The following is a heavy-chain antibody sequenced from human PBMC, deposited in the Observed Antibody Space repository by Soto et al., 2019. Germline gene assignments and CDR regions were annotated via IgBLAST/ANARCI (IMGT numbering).Heavy chain of an antibody. Sequence: SGPTLVNPTQTLTLTCTFSGFSLSTSGVGVGWIRQPPGKALEWLALIYWDDDKRYSPSLKSRLTITKDTSKNQVVLTINNKDPVDTSTYYCAHSIKARYYDFWSGYFRPHNWFDPWGQGTLVTVSS. CDR3: AHSIKARYYDFWSGYFRPHNWFDP. CDR1: GFSLSTSGVG. CDR2: IYWDDDK. J-gene: IGHJ5*02. V-gene: IGHV2-5*02. D-gene: IGHD3-3*01.